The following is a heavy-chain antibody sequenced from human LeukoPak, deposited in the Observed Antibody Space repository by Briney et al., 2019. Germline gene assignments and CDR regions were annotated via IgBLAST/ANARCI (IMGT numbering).Heavy chain of an antibody. CDR1: GFTFSSYA. CDR3: ARVQGSTTTDDAFDI. D-gene: IGHD2/OR15-2a*01. V-gene: IGHV3-30-3*01. CDR2: ISYDGSNK. J-gene: IGHJ3*02. Sequence: PGGSLRLSCAASGFTFSSYAMHRVRQAPGKGLEWVAVISYDGSNKYYADSVKGRFTISRDNSKNTLYLQMNSLRAEDTAVYYCARVQGSTTTDDAFDIWGQGTMVTVSS.